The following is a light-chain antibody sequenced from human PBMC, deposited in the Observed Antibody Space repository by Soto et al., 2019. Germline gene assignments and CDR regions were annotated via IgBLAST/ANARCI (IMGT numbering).Light chain of an antibody. V-gene: IGKV1-5*01. CDR2: DAS. J-gene: IGKJ3*01. CDR1: QTINNL. Sequence: TQSPATLSLSPGDRATLSCRASQTINNLLAWYQKKPGKAPGPLIFDASTVNPGVPSRFSGSGSGTDFTLTISDLQPDDFATYYCQHYDIYGRLTFGPGTTVDIK. CDR3: QHYDIYGRLT.